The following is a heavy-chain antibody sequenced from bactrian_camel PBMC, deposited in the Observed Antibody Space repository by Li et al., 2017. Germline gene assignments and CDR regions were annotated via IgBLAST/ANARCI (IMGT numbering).Heavy chain of an antibody. CDR2: IDWSGQRT. CDR1: RLTFRDFA. D-gene: IGHD2*01. CDR3: AADFIQDGEPGPDVRRWLLLEHRREYTY. J-gene: IGHJ4*01. Sequence: HVQLVESGGGPVQAGESLRLSCTVYRLTFRDFAMGWFRQAPGKEREGVAAIDWSGQRTFYEDSVKGRFAISRDNAKNTLYLEMNSLKPEDTARYSCAADFIQDGEPGPDVRRWLLLEHRREYTYWSQGTQVTVSS. V-gene: IGHV3-3*01.